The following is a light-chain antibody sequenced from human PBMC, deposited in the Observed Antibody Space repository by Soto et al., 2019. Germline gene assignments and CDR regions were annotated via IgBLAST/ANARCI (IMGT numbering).Light chain of an antibody. Sequence: QSALAQPASVSGSPGESITISCIGTKNDIGSYRFVSWYQQHPGEAPKLMISEGSKRPSGTSNRFSGSKSGNTASLRISGLQAEDEADYYCCSYAGSSTWVFGGGTKVTVL. V-gene: IGLV2-23*01. CDR2: EGS. CDR3: CSYAGSSTWV. J-gene: IGLJ3*02. CDR1: KNDIGSYRF.